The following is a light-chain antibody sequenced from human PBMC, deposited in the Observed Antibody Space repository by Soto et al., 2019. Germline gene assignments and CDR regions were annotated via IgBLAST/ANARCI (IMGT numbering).Light chain of an antibody. J-gene: IGKJ5*01. CDR2: AAS. CDR1: QSINTY. V-gene: IGKV1-39*01. CDR3: HQSFSTLLIT. Sequence: DIQMTQSPSSLSASIGDGVTITCRASQSINTYLNWYQQKPGKAPKLLISAASNLQSGVPSRFSGSGAGTDFTLTISSLQTEDFATYYCHQSFSTLLITFGQGTRLEIK.